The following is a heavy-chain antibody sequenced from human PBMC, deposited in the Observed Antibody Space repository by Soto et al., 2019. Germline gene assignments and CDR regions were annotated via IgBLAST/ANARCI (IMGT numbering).Heavy chain of an antibody. Sequence: PGESLKISCKGSGYSFSSYWIGWVRQMPGKGLEWMGIIYPGDSDTRYSPSFQGQVTISADKSISTAYLQWSSLKASDTAMYYCAKCSGGSCYSSGMDVWGQGTTVTV. CDR3: AKCSGGSCYSSGMDV. CDR2: IYPGDSDT. J-gene: IGHJ6*02. D-gene: IGHD2-15*01. CDR1: GYSFSSYW. V-gene: IGHV5-51*01.